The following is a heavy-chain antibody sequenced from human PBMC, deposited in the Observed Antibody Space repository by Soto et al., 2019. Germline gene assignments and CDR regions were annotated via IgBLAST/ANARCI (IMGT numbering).Heavy chain of an antibody. CDR1: GGSVSGGSYC. Sequence: QVQLQESGPGLVKPSETLSLTCTVSGGSVSGGSYCWSWIRQPPGKGLECIGYVYNSGSTTYNPSLKSXATQSXXTSKNQFSLGLSSVTAADTAVYYCARVPWTTYFDLWGRGTLVTVSS. J-gene: IGHJ2*01. CDR2: VYNSGST. V-gene: IGHV4-61*01. D-gene: IGHD5-12*01. CDR3: ARVPWTTYFDL.